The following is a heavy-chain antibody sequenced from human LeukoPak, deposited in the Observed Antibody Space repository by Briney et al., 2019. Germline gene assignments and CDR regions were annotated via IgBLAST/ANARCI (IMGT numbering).Heavy chain of an antibody. CDR1: GGSISSYY. V-gene: IGHV4-59*01. D-gene: IGHD3-22*01. CDR2: IYYSGST. Sequence: PSETLSLTCTVSGGSISSYYWSWIRQPPGKGLEWIGYIYYSGSTNYNPSLKSRVTISVDTSKNQFSLKLSSVTAADTAVYYCASQYYYDSSGYSKGYYFDYWGQGTLVTVSS. J-gene: IGHJ4*02. CDR3: ASQYYYDSSGYSKGYYFDY.